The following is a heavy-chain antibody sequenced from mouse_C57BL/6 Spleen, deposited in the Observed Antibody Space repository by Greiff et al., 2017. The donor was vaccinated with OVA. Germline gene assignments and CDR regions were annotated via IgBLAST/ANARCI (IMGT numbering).Heavy chain of an antibody. V-gene: IGHV1-26*01. CDR3: ARVTLTLWYFDV. J-gene: IGHJ1*03. CDR2: INPNNGGT. Sequence: VQLQQSGPELVKPGASVKISCKASGYTFTDYYMNWVKQSHGKSLEWIGDINPNNGGTSYNQKFKGKATLTVDKSSSTAYMELRSLTSEDSAVYYCARVTLTLWYFDVWGTGTTVTVSS. D-gene: IGHD4-1*01. CDR1: GYTFTDYY.